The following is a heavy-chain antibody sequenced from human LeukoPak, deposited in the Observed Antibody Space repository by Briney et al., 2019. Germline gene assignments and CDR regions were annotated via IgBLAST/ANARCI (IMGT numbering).Heavy chain of an antibody. J-gene: IGHJ4*02. D-gene: IGHD2-2*01. V-gene: IGHV3-23*01. Sequence: RGSLRLSCAASGFTFSSYAMSWVRQAPGKGLEWVSAISGSGGSTYYADSVKGRFTISRDNSKNTLYLQMTSLRAEDTAVYYCAKVALLGYCSSTSCYPQFDYWGQGTLVTVSS. CDR1: GFTFSSYA. CDR3: AKVALLGYCSSTSCYPQFDY. CDR2: ISGSGGST.